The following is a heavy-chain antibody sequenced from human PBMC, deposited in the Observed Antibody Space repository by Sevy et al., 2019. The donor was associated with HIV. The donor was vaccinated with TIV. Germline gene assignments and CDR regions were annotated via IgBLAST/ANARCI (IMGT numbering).Heavy chain of an antibody. CDR1: GYTFASYG. V-gene: IGHV1-18*04. J-gene: IGHJ4*02. D-gene: IGHD3-22*01. Sequence: ASVKVSCKASGYTFASYGISWVRQAPGQGLEWMGWISAYKGNTNYAQKLQGRVTMTTYTSTSTAYMELRSPRSDDTAVYYCGRDLGPYYYDRSATNQDYWGQGTLVTVSS. CDR2: ISAYKGNT. CDR3: GRDLGPYYYDRSATNQDY.